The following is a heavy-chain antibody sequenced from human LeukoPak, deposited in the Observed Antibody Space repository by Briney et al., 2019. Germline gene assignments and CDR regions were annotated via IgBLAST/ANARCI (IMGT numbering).Heavy chain of an antibody. J-gene: IGHJ3*02. Sequence: SETLSLACTVSGGSISSSSYYWGWIRQPPGKGLEWIGSIYYSGSTYYNPSLKSRVTISVDTSKNQFSLKLSSVTAADTAVYYCAKARRRNAFDIWGQGTMVTVSS. CDR2: IYYSGST. V-gene: IGHV4-39*01. CDR3: AKARRRNAFDI. CDR1: GGSISSSSYY.